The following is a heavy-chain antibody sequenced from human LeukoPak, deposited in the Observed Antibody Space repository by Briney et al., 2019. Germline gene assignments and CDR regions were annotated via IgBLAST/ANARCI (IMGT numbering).Heavy chain of an antibody. Sequence: GGSLRLSCAASGFTFSSYSMNWVRQAPGKGLEWVSYISSSSSTIYYADSVKGRFTISRDNAKNSLYLQMNSLRAEDTAVYYCAGGDWTDYWGQGTLVTVSS. CDR2: ISSSSSTI. J-gene: IGHJ4*02. CDR3: AGGDWTDY. D-gene: IGHD2-21*02. V-gene: IGHV3-48*04. CDR1: GFTFSSYS.